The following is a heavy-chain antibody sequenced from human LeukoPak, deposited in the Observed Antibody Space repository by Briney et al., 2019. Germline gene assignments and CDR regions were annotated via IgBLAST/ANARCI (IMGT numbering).Heavy chain of an antibody. V-gene: IGHV4-34*01. D-gene: IGHD3-9*01. CDR2: INHSGST. Sequence: PGGSLRLSCAASGFTFSSYNMNWVRQPPGKGLEWIGEINHSGSTNYNPSLKSRVTISVDTSKNQFSLKLSSVTAADTAVYYCARHSYYDILTGYSPDDAFDIWGQGTMVTVSS. CDR1: GFTFSSYN. J-gene: IGHJ3*02. CDR3: ARHSYYDILTGYSPDDAFDI.